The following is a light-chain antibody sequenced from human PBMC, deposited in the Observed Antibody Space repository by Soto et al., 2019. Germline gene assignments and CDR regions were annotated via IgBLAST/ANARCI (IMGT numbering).Light chain of an antibody. J-gene: IGKJ1*01. Sequence: DIQMTQSPSSVSASVGDRISITSRARQDFGGMLSWCQQKPGKAPQYLIQAASILQSGGPSRFSGSGSGTEFILTINNLQPEDFASYFCLQVYSFPRTFGLGTKVDIK. CDR2: AAS. CDR3: LQVYSFPRT. CDR1: QDFGGM. V-gene: IGKV1-12*01.